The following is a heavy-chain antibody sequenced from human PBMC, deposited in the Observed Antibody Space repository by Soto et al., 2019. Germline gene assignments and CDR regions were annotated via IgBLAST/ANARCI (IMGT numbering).Heavy chain of an antibody. CDR2: INAGNGNT. Sequence: EASVKVSCKASGYTFTSYAMHWVRQAPGQRLEWMGWINAGNGNTKYSQQFQGRLAITRDMSTSTVYMELSSLRSEDTAVYYCAADWSNRPFDFWGQGTLVTVSS. V-gene: IGHV1-3*01. CDR1: GYTFTSYA. CDR3: AADWSNRPFDF. J-gene: IGHJ4*02. D-gene: IGHD3-3*01.